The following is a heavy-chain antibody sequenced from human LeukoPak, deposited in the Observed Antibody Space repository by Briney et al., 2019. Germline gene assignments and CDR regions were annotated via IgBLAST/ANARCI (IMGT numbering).Heavy chain of an antibody. D-gene: IGHD6-13*01. V-gene: IGHV3-23*01. CDR1: GSTFSNYA. CDR3: AKDLYSSSWFSTGDY. J-gene: IGHJ4*02. CDR2: MSGTSGNT. Sequence: GGSLRLSCAASGSTFSNYAMTWVRQAPGKGLEWVSGMSGTSGNTYYADSVKGRFTISRDNSKNTLYLQMNSLRAEDTAVYYCAKDLYSSSWFSTGDYWGQGTLVTVSS.